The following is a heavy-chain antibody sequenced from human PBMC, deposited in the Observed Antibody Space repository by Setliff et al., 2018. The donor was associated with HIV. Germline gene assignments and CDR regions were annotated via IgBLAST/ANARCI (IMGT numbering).Heavy chain of an antibody. D-gene: IGHD6-6*01. J-gene: IGHJ4*02. CDR3: ARGRHYSSSAPFAIDF. V-gene: IGHV4-34*01. CDR2: INHSGST. Sequence: SETLSLTCAVYGGSFSGYYWSWIRQPPGKGLEWIGEINHSGSTNYNPSLKSRVAISVDTSKNQFSVKRSSVTAADTAVCYCARGRHYSSSAPFAIDFWGQGMLVTVSS. CDR1: GGSFSGYY.